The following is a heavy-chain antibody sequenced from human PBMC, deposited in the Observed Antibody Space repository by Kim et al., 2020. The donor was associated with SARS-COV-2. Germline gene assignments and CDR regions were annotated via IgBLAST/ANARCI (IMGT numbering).Heavy chain of an antibody. CDR1: GFTFSSYA. CDR3: AKDRASYYYDSRDAFDI. Sequence: GGSLRLSCAASGFTFSSYAMSWVRQAPGKGLEWVSAISGSGGSTYYADSVKGRFTISRDNSKNTLYLQMNSLRAEDTAVYYCAKDRASYYYDSRDAFDIWGQGTMVTVSS. J-gene: IGHJ3*02. CDR2: ISGSGGST. V-gene: IGHV3-23*01. D-gene: IGHD3-22*01.